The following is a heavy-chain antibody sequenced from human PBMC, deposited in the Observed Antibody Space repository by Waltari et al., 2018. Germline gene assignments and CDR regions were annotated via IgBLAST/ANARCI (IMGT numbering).Heavy chain of an antibody. V-gene: IGHV4-34*01. J-gene: IGHJ5*02. CDR3: ARMSRYCSSTSCYYNWFDP. CDR1: GGSFSGYS. D-gene: IGHD2-2*01. Sequence: QVQLQQWGAGLLKPSETLSLTCAVYGGSFSGYSWSWIRQPPGKGLEWIREIKHSGRTNNSPSIKCRVTISVDTSKNKFSLKLSSVTAADTAVYYCARMSRYCSSTSCYYNWFDPWGQGTLVTVSS. CDR2: IKHSGRT.